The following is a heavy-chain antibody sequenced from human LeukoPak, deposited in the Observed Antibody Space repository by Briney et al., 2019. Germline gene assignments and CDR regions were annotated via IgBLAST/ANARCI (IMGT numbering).Heavy chain of an antibody. V-gene: IGHV3-21*01. J-gene: IGHJ4*02. CDR1: GFTVSLYS. CDR3: ARDPWGVDSSGYYFDY. CDR2: ITSRSSYI. D-gene: IGHD3-22*01. Sequence: GGSLRLSCAASGFTVSLYSMSWVRQAPGKGLEGGSSITSRSSYIYYADSVTGRFTISRDNAKRSLYLQMNSLRAEDTAVYYCARDPWGVDSSGYYFDYWGQGTLVTVSS.